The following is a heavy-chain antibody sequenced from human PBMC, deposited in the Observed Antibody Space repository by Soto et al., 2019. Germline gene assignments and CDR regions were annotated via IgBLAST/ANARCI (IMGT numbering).Heavy chain of an antibody. D-gene: IGHD6-25*01. CDR2: IYSGGYT. CDR3: ATQRGGGGY. CDR1: GFTVSNNY. J-gene: IGHJ4*02. V-gene: IGHV3-53*01. Sequence: EVQLVESGGGLIQPGGSLRLSCAVSGFTVSNNYMSWVRQAPGKGLEGVSVIYSGGYTAYGDSVKGRFTISRDNSKNKLNLQINSLGPDARALYYCATQRGGGGYWGQGTLVTVSS.